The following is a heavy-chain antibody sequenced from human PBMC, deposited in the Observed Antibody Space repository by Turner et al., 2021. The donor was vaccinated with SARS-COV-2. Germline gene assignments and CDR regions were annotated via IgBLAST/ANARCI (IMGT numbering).Heavy chain of an antibody. J-gene: IGHJ6*02. V-gene: IGHV4-39*01. CDR2: IYYGGIT. Sequence: QLQLQESGPGLVKPSESLSLTCTVSGGSISSSTYYWRWIRQPPGKGLEWVGIIYYGGITYYNASLKSRVTISVDTSKNQFSLKLSSVPAADTAVYYCARLMDTAMDYYGMDVWGQGTTVTVSS. CDR3: ARLMDTAMDYYGMDV. D-gene: IGHD5-18*01. CDR1: GGSISSSTYY.